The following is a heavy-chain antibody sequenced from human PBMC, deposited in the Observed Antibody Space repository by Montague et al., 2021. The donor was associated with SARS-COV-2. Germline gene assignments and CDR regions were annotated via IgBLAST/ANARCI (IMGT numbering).Heavy chain of an antibody. CDR1: KFSFSSYA. CDR3: ARPSYYDILTGNGGLEY. V-gene: IGHV3-30*04. Sequence: SLSLSLSASKFSFSSYALHWVRQAPGKGLEWVAVISYVGSNQYYADSVKGRFTISRDNSKNTLYLQMSNLRAEDTAVYYCARPSYYDILTGNGGLEYWGQGTLVTVSS. J-gene: IGHJ4*02. D-gene: IGHD3-9*01. CDR2: ISYVGSNQ.